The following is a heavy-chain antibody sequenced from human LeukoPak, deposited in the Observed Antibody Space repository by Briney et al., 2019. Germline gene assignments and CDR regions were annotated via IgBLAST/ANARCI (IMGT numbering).Heavy chain of an antibody. V-gene: IGHV1-18*01. CDR1: GYTFSSYG. CDR2: ISAYNDNT. J-gene: IGHJ5*02. Sequence: ASVKVSCKASGYTFSSYGVSWVRQAPGQGLEWMGWISAYNDNTNYAKKFQGRFTMTKDTSTSTAYKELRSLRSDDTAVYYCARDFVAVVGTSIPGFDPWGQGTLVTVSS. CDR3: ARDFVAVVGTSIPGFDP. D-gene: IGHD6-19*01.